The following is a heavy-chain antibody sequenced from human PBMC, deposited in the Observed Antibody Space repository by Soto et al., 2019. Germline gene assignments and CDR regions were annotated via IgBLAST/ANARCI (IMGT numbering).Heavy chain of an antibody. CDR2: ISWDGGST. D-gene: IGHD1-7*01. CDR3: AKNPDRNSQEYFQH. Sequence: GGSLRLSCAASGFTFDDCTMHWVRQAPGKGLEWVSLISWDGGSTHYADSVKGRFTISRDNSKNSLHLQMNSLTTEDTAFYYCAKNPDRNSQEYFQHWGQGTLVTVSS. CDR1: GFTFDDCT. V-gene: IGHV3-43*01. J-gene: IGHJ1*01.